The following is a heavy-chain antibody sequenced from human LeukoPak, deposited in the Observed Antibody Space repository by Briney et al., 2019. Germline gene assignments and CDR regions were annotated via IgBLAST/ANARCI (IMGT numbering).Heavy chain of an antibody. CDR1: GGSMSSSNW. V-gene: IGHV4-4*02. CDR2: IYHSGST. CDR3: ARGRYYGSGNWFDP. D-gene: IGHD3-10*01. Sequence: PSETLSLTCAVSGGSMSSSNWWSWVRQPPGKGLEWIGEIYHSGSTNYNPSLKSRVTISVDKSKNQFSLKLSSVTAADTAVYYCARGRYYGSGNWFDPWGQGTLVTVSS. J-gene: IGHJ5*02.